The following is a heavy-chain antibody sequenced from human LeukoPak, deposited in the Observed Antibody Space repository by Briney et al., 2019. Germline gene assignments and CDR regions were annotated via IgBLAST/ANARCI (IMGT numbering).Heavy chain of an antibody. D-gene: IGHD2-15*01. CDR3: ASRYCSGGTCYLVHYYYGMDV. CDR1: GFTGSSNY. CDR2: IYSGGST. J-gene: IGHJ6*02. Sequence: GGSLRLYCAASGFTGSSNYMSWVRQAPGTGLASVSVIYSGGSTYYADSVKGRFTISRDNSKNTLYLQMNSLRAEDTAVYYCASRYCSGGTCYLVHYYYGMDVWGQGTTVTVSS. V-gene: IGHV3-53*01.